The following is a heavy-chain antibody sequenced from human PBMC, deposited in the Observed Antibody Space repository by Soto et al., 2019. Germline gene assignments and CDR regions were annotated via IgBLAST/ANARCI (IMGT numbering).Heavy chain of an antibody. V-gene: IGHV3-30-3*01. Sequence: QVQLVESGGGVVQPGRSLRLSCAASGFTFSSYAMHWVRQAPGKGLEWVAVISYDGSNKYYADSVKGRFTISRDNSKNTLYLQMNSLRAEDTAVYYCARAGDAWRYFDYWGQGTLVTVSS. CDR1: GFTFSSYA. J-gene: IGHJ4*02. CDR3: ARAGDAWRYFDY. CDR2: ISYDGSNK.